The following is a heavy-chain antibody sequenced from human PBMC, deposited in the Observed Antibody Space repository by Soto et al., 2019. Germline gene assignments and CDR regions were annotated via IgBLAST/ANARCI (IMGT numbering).Heavy chain of an antibody. V-gene: IGHV1-69*12. CDR3: AREISPTSYDDSTGSGYFDY. Sequence: QVQLVQSGAEVKKPGSSVKVSCKASGGTFSSYAISWVRQAPGQGLEWMGGIIPIFDTANYAQKFQGRVTLTADESTSTAYMELSSLRSEDTAVYYCAREISPTSYDDSTGSGYFDYWGQGTLVTVSS. CDR1: GGTFSSYA. D-gene: IGHD3-22*01. CDR2: IIPIFDTA. J-gene: IGHJ4*02.